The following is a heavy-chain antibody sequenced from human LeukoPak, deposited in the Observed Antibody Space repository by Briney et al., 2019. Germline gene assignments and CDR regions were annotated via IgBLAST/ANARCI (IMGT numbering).Heavy chain of an antibody. Sequence: QSGGSLRLSCVASGFTFSSYAMSWVRQAPGKGLEWVSAISGSGGSTYYADSVKGRFTISRDNSKNTLYLQMNSLRAEDTAVYYCAKDPGAVAESVNDYWGQGTLVTVSS. CDR2: ISGSGGST. V-gene: IGHV3-23*01. CDR1: GFTFSSYA. D-gene: IGHD6-19*01. CDR3: AKDPGAVAESVNDY. J-gene: IGHJ4*02.